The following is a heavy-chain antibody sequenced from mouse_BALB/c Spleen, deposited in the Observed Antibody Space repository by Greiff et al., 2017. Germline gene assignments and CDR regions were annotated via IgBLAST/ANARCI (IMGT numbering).Heavy chain of an antibody. V-gene: IGHV1-87*01. D-gene: IGHD2-12*01. CDR2: IYPGDGDT. CDR1: GYTFTSYW. Sequence: VKLVESGAELARPGASVKLSCKASGYTFTSYWMQWVKQRPGQGLEWIGAIYPGDGDTRYTQKFKGKATLTADKSSSTAYMQLSSLASEDSAVYYCARDDPIHYAMDYWGQGTSVTVSS. J-gene: IGHJ4*01. CDR3: ARDDPIHYAMDY.